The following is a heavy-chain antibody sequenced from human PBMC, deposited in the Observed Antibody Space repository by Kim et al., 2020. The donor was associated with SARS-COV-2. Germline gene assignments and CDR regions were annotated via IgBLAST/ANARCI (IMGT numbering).Heavy chain of an antibody. V-gene: IGHV3-23*01. D-gene: IGHD5-12*01. CDR2: ISANGDST. Sequence: GGSLRLSCAASGFTFNSYAMNWVRQAPGKGLEWVSDISANGDSTHYADSVKGRFSISRDNSKNRMYLQLNTLRADDTAIYYCAKGGGYDLSFDYWGQGTLVTVSS. CDR1: GFTFNSYA. CDR3: AKGGGYDLSFDY. J-gene: IGHJ4*02.